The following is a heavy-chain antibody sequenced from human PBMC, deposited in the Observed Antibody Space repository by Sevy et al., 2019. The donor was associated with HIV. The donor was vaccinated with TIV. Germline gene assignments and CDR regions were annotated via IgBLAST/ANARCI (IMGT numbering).Heavy chain of an antibody. CDR1: GFTFSSYA. Sequence: GGSLRLSCAASGFTFSSYAMHWVRQAPGKGLECVAVISYDGSNKYYADSVKGRLTISRDNSKNTLYLQMNSLRAEDTAVYYWARSGTGHTYGTPPWYWGQGTLVTVSS. CDR2: ISYDGSNK. V-gene: IGHV3-30-3*01. D-gene: IGHD5-18*01. CDR3: ARSGTGHTYGTPPWY. J-gene: IGHJ4*02.